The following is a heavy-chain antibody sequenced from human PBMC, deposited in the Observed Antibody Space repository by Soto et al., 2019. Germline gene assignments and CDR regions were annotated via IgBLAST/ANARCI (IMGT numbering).Heavy chain of an antibody. CDR3: ARAPPFYSYGRPDAFDI. CDR2: IYYSGST. CDR1: GGSISSYY. Sequence: KPSETLSLTCTVSGGSISSYYWSWIRQPPGKGLEWIGYIYYSGSTNYNPSLKSRVTISVDTSKNQFSLKLSSVTAADTAVYYCARAPPFYSYGRPDAFDIWGQGTMVTVSS. D-gene: IGHD5-18*01. J-gene: IGHJ3*02. V-gene: IGHV4-59*01.